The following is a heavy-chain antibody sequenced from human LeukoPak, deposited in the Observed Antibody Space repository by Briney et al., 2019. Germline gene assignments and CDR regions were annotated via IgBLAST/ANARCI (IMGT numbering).Heavy chain of an antibody. D-gene: IGHD4-17*01. CDR3: AREGELLDGDYGGYFDY. J-gene: IGHJ4*02. CDR1: GGSISRGDYY. CDR2: IYYSGST. Sequence: SETLSLTCTVSGGSISRGDYYWSWIRQPPGKGLEWIGYIYYSGSTYYNPSLKSRVTISVDTSKNQFSLKLSSVTAADTAVYYCAREGELLDGDYGGYFDYWYQGTLVTVSS. V-gene: IGHV4-30-4*01.